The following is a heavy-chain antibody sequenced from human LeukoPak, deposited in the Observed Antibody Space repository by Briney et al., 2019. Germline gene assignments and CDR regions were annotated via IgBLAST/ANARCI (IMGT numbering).Heavy chain of an antibody. CDR2: IIPILGIA. CDR1: GGTFSSYA. V-gene: IGHV1-69*04. Sequence: ASVKVSCKASGGTFSSYAISWVRQAPGQGLEWMGRIIPILGIANYAQTFQGRVTITADKSTSTAYMELRSLRSDDTAVYYCARVFTRGANGFDYWGQGTLVTVSS. J-gene: IGHJ4*02. D-gene: IGHD3-22*01. CDR3: ARVFTRGANGFDY.